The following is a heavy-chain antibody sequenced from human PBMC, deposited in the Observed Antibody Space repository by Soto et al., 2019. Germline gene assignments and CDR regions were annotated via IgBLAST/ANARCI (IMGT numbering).Heavy chain of an antibody. CDR2: IYHGGST. V-gene: IGHV4-4*02. CDR1: GVSISRSNW. CDR3: ARSITFDWLFFDN. J-gene: IGHJ4*02. D-gene: IGHD3-9*01. Sequence: LSLTCAVPGVSISRSNWWSWVRQSPGKGLEWIGEIYHGGSTNYNPSLKSRVTISVDKSKNQFSLKLSSLTAADTAVYYCARSITFDWLFFDNWGQGTLVTVSS.